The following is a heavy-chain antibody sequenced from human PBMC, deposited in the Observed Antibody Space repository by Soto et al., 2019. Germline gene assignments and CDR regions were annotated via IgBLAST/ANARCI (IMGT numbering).Heavy chain of an antibody. CDR2: INHSGST. J-gene: IGHJ4*02. CDR3: ARDKITGLFDY. D-gene: IGHD2-8*02. Sequence: SETLSLTCAVSGGSISSGGYSWSWIRQPPGKGLEWIGYINHSGSTNYNPSLKSRVTISVDTSKNQFSLKLSSVTAADTAVYYCARDKITGLFDYWGQGTLVTVSS. V-gene: IGHV4-30-2*01. CDR1: GGSISSGGYS.